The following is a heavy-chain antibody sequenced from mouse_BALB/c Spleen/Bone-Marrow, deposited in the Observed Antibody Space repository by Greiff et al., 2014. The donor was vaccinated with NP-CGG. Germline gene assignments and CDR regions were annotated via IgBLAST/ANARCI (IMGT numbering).Heavy chain of an antibody. Sequence: VQLQQSGPELVKPGASVKISCKTSGYTFTDYTIHWVKQSPGKSLEWIGNINPNIGGTTYNQKFKGKAILTLDKSSRTAYMELRSLTSEDSAVYYCARGRFAYWGQGTLVTVSA. V-gene: IGHV1-22*01. CDR2: INPNIGGT. J-gene: IGHJ3*01. CDR3: ARGRFAY. CDR1: GYTFTDYT.